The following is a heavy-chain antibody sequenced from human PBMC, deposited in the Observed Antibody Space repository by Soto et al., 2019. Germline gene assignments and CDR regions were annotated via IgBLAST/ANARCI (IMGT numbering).Heavy chain of an antibody. V-gene: IGHV1-3*01. CDR3: AIDMVSVGPRGNDAFDV. CDR2: INPATGNT. CDR1: GFTFSATL. Sequence: QVQLVQSGAELKKPGASVNISCQASGFTFSATLINWVRQGPGQRLEWMGWINPATGNTRYSWPFQGRVTISSLSSASTAYVALSDLTSEDTAVYYCAIDMVSVGPRGNDAFDVWGQGTLISVSS. D-gene: IGHD1-26*01. J-gene: IGHJ3*01.